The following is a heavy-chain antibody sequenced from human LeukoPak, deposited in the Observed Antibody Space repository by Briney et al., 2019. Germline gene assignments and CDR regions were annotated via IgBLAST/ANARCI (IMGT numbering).Heavy chain of an antibody. CDR2: IIPIFGTE. V-gene: IGHV1-69*13. CDR1: GGTFSSYA. D-gene: IGHD3-3*01. J-gene: IGHJ4*02. CDR3: ARGERKYDFWSPY. Sequence: SVQVSCEASGGTFSSYAISWVRQAPGQGLGWMGGIIPIFGTENYAQMFQGRVTITADESTSTAYMELSSVRSEDTAVYYCARGERKYDFWSPYWGQGTLVTVSS.